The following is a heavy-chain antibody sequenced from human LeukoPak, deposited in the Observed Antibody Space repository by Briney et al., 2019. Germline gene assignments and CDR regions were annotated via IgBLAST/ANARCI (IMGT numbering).Heavy chain of an antibody. CDR3: ARGGEVGATKFDN. V-gene: IGHV6-1*01. CDR2: TYYRFKWYN. CDR1: GDSVSRKSAA. D-gene: IGHD1-26*01. Sequence: SQTLSLTCAISGDSVSRKSAAWNWIRQSPSRGLEWLGRTYYRFKWYNDYAVSVKSRIAINPDTSKNQFSLQLNSVTPEDTAVYYCARGGEVGATKFDNWGQGTLVTVSS. J-gene: IGHJ4*02.